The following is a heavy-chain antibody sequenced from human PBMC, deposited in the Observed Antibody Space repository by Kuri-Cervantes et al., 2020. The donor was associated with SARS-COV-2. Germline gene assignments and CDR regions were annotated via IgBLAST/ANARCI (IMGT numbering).Heavy chain of an antibody. CDR3: ARGRDYYDSSGYPDSEYFQH. Sequence: SETLSLTCTVSGGSISSYYWSWIRQPAGKGLEWIGRIYTSGSTNYNPSLKSRVTMSVDTSKNQFSLKLSSVTAADTAVYYCARGRDYYDSSGYPDSEYFQHWGQGTLVTVSS. D-gene: IGHD3-22*01. CDR2: IYTSGST. V-gene: IGHV4-4*07. CDR1: GGSISSYY. J-gene: IGHJ1*01.